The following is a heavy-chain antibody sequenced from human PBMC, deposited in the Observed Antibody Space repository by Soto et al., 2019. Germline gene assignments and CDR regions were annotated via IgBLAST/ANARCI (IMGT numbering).Heavy chain of an antibody. V-gene: IGHV4-31*02. CDR3: ARSGSGYYYYYYGMDV. J-gene: IGHJ6*02. D-gene: IGHD3-3*01. CDR1: GGSISSGGYY. CDR2: IYYSGST. Sequence: PSETLSLTCTVSGGSISSGGYYWSWIRQHPGKGLEWIGYIYYSGSTYYNPSLKSRVTISVDTSKNQFSLKLSSVTAADTAVYYCARSGSGYYYYYYGMDVWGQGTTVTVSS.